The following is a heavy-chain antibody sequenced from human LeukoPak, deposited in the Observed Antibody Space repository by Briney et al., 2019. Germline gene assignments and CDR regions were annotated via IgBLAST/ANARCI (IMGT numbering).Heavy chain of an antibody. D-gene: IGHD6-19*01. Sequence: GGSLRLSCAASGFTFTYYAMHWVRQAPGKGLELVALISYDGSRQYYTDSVKGRFIISRDDSKNTVYLQMNSLRAEDTAVYYCAREREDSGLAFDIWGQGTMVTVSS. CDR2: ISYDGSRQ. J-gene: IGHJ3*02. CDR3: AREREDSGLAFDI. V-gene: IGHV3-30-3*01. CDR1: GFTFTYYA.